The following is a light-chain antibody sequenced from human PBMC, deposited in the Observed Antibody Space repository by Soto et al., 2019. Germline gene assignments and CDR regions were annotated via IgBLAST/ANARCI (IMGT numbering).Light chain of an antibody. CDR3: QQYDDFPLT. CDR2: DAS. CDR1: QDISNY. J-gene: IGKJ5*01. V-gene: IGKV1-33*01. Sequence: DIEMTQSPSSLYASVGDRVTITCQASQDISNYLNWYQQKTGRAPKLLIYDASNLESGVSSRFSGSRSGTDFSLTINSLQPDDFATYYCQQYDDFPLTFGQGTRLE.